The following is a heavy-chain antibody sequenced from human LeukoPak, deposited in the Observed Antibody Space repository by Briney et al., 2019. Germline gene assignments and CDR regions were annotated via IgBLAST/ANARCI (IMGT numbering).Heavy chain of an antibody. V-gene: IGHV1-18*01. Sequence: GASVKVSCKASGYTFTSYGISWVRQAPGQGLEWMGWISAYNGNTNYAQKLQGRVTMTTDTSTSTAYMELRSLRSDDTAVYYCARDGNVLLWFGEFNSFDYWGQGTLVTVSS. D-gene: IGHD3-10*01. CDR2: ISAYNGNT. CDR3: ARDGNVLLWFGEFNSFDY. J-gene: IGHJ4*02. CDR1: GYTFTSYG.